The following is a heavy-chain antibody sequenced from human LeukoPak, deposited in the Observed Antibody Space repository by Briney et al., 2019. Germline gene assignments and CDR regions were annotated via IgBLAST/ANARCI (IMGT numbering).Heavy chain of an antibody. V-gene: IGHV5-51*01. CDR2: IYPGDSDT. CDR3: ARPIAAAGTSFDY. CDR1: GYSFTSYW. J-gene: IGHJ4*02. D-gene: IGHD6-13*01. Sequence: GESLKISCKGSGYSFTSYWIGWVRQMPGKGLEWMGIIYPGDSDTRYSPSFQGQVTISADKSISTAYLQWSSLKASDTATYYCARPIAAAGTSFDYWGQGTLVTVSS.